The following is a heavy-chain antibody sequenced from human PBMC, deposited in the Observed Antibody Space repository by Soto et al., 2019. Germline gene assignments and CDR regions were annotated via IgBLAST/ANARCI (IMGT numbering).Heavy chain of an antibody. J-gene: IGHJ6*02. Sequence: XSVKVASEAAGYALTSYSRDGVRQAPGQSLEWLGCLNSPNVTTKYSPNFPGSLTIPRGTSASTAYMHLSSLTSQDTAVYYCAPDTSPFWGRYPRMYYYSGMDVWAQRTTVTVSS. CDR2: LNSPNVTT. D-gene: IGHD3-3*01. V-gene: IGHV1-3*01. CDR1: GYALTSYS. CDR3: APDTSPFWGRYPRMYYYSGMDV.